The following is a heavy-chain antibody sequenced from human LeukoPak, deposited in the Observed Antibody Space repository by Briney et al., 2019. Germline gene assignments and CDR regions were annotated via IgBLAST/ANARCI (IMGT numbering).Heavy chain of an antibody. J-gene: IGHJ4*02. CDR2: INTKTGNP. CDR3: AREDTSGWYEGDALFDY. Sequence: ASVKVSCKASGNTFPSHFMNWVRQAPGQGLEWMGWINTKTGNPTYAQGFTGRFVFSLDTSVSTSYLQISSLKAEDTAVYYCAREDTSGWYEGDALFDYWGQGTLVTVSS. V-gene: IGHV7-4-1*02. CDR1: GNTFPSHF. D-gene: IGHD6-19*01.